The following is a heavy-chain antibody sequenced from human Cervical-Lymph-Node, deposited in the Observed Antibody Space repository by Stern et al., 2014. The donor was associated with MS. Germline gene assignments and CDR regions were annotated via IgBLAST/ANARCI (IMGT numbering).Heavy chain of an antibody. CDR2: TYYSSRWYN. V-gene: IGHV6-1*01. CDR3: ARDREVVRGVILLRYGMDV. Sequence: QVQLGQSGPGLVKPSQTLSLTCAVSGDSVSSNTAAWNWFRQSPSRGLEWLGRTYYSSRWYNDYAPSVKSRVTINPDTSKNQFSLQLNSVTPEDTAVYFCARDREVVRGVILLRYGMDVWGQGTTVIVSS. J-gene: IGHJ6*02. D-gene: IGHD3-10*01. CDR1: GDSVSSNTAA.